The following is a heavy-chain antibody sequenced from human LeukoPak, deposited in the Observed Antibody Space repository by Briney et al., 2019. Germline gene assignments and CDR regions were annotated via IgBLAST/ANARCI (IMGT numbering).Heavy chain of an antibody. CDR1: GYTFNNYD. D-gene: IGHD5-24*01. CDR2: MNPNSGNT. J-gene: IGHJ6*02. V-gene: IGHV1-8*01. Sequence: GASVKVSCKASGYTFNNYDINWVRRAPGQGLEWMGWMNPNSGNTGYAQKFQGRFTLTRETFISTAYMELSSLRSDDTAVYYCVRAMAPLDMFNYQYAMDVWCQGTMVTVSS. CDR3: VRAMAPLDMFNYQYAMDV.